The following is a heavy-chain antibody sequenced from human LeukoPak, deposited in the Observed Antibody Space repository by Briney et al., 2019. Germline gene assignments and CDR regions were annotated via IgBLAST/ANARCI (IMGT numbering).Heavy chain of an antibody. V-gene: IGHV3-7*01. CDR1: GFTFRSYL. Sequence: GGSLRLSCAASGFTFRSYLMTWVRQTPGKGLAGVANINQDGSEIHYVDSVRGRFTISRDNAKNSLYLQVNSLGDEATAVYYCARDSRGVFDYWGQGTLVTVSS. D-gene: IGHD3-10*01. J-gene: IGHJ4*02. CDR3: ARDSRGVFDY. CDR2: INQDGSEI.